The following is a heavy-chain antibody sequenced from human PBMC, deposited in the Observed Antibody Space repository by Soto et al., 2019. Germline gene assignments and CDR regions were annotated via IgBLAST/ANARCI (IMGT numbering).Heavy chain of an antibody. CDR3: ASRFGGVTTGPDY. Sequence: SETLSLTCTVSGGSVRSNNYYWGWIRQPPGKGLEWIASIYYSGSTYYNPSLKSRVTISIDTSKNQFSLKLSSVTAADTAVYYCASRFGGVTTGPDYWGQGTPVTVS. D-gene: IGHD3-16*01. J-gene: IGHJ4*02. CDR1: GGSVRSNNYY. CDR2: IYYSGST. V-gene: IGHV4-39*01.